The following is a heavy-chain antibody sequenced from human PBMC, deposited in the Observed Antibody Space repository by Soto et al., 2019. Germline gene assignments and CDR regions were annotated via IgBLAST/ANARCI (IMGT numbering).Heavy chain of an antibody. Sequence: GESLKISCKGSGYSFTNYWIDWVRQMPGKGLEWMGRIDPSDSYTNYSPSFQGHVTISADKSISTAYLQWSSLKASDTAMYYCARTSMQSRGYSYGHGGMDVWGQGTTVTVSS. CDR1: GYSFTNYW. D-gene: IGHD5-18*01. J-gene: IGHJ6*02. V-gene: IGHV5-10-1*01. CDR2: IDPSDSYT. CDR3: ARTSMQSRGYSYGHGGMDV.